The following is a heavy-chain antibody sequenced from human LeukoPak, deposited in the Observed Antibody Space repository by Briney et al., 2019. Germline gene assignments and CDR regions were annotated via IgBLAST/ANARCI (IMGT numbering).Heavy chain of an antibody. V-gene: IGHV3-66*01. D-gene: IGHD3-22*01. J-gene: IGHJ4*02. CDR1: GFTVSSNY. CDR3: ARLLGRYYYDSSGPSIDY. Sequence: PGGSLRLSCAASGFTVSSNYMSWVRQAPGKGLEWVSVIYSGGSTYYADSVKGRFTISRDNSKNTLYLQMNSLRAEDTAVYYCARLLGRYYYDSSGPSIDYWGQGTLVTVSS. CDR2: IYSGGST.